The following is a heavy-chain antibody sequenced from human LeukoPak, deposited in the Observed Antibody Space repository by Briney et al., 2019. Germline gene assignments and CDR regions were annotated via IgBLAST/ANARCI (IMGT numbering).Heavy chain of an antibody. D-gene: IGHD3-10*01. CDR1: GYTLTELS. J-gene: IGHJ4*02. CDR3: ANLRITMVRGVIRGGRDFDY. CDR2: FDPEDGET. V-gene: IGHV1-24*01. Sequence: ASVKVSCKVSGYTLTELSMHWVRQAPGKGLEWTGGFDPEDGETIYAQKFQGRVTMTEDTSTDTAYMELSSLRSEDTAVYYCANLRITMVRGVIRGGRDFDYWGQGTLVTVSS.